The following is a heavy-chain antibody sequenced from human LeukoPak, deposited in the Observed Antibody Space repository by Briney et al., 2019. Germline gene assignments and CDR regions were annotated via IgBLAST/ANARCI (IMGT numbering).Heavy chain of an antibody. CDR2: ISSSSSDI. V-gene: IGHV3-21*01. Sequence: PGGSLRLSCAASGFTFSSYSGNWVRQAPGKGLEWVSSISSSSSDIYYADSVKGRVTISRDNAKNALYLQMNSLRAEDTAVYYCARDARAVVPIGEGAFDIWGQATMVTVPS. CDR1: GFTFSSYS. CDR3: ARDARAVVPIGEGAFDI. D-gene: IGHD2-2*01. J-gene: IGHJ3*02.